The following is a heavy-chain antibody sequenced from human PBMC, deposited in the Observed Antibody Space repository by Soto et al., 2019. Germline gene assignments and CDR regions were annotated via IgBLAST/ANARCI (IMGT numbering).Heavy chain of an antibody. D-gene: IGHD3-22*01. Sequence: VQLVESGGDLVQPGGSLRLSCAASGFVFTSHSLNWVRQAPGKGLEWVSYISSSFTIYYADSVKGRFTVSRDNAKNSLYLQMTSLRVEDTAVYYCARDSFDYYDSSGPPDYWGQGTLVTVSP. CDR3: ARDSFDYYDSSGPPDY. CDR2: ISSSFTI. J-gene: IGHJ4*02. CDR1: GFVFTSHS. V-gene: IGHV3-48*01.